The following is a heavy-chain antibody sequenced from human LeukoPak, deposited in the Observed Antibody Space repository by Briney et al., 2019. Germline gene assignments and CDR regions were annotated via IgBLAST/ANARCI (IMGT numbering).Heavy chain of an antibody. V-gene: IGHV4-39*01. CDR2: IYYSGST. D-gene: IGHD6-19*01. Sequence: SETLSLTCTVSGGSISSSSYYWGWIRQPPGKGLEWIGGIYYSGSTYYNPSLKSRVTISVDTSKNQFSLKLSSVTAADTAVYYCALSHSAPVAEDFWGQGTLVTVSS. J-gene: IGHJ4*02. CDR3: ALSHSAPVAEDF. CDR1: GGSISSSSYY.